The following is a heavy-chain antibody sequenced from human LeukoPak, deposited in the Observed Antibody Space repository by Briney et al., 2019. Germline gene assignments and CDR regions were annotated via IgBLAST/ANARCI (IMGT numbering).Heavy chain of an antibody. CDR3: ARARGALGYYFDY. CDR2: IKHDGSEK. V-gene: IGHV3-7*03. J-gene: IGHJ4*02. CDR1: GFTFSSYW. Sequence: PGGSLRLSCAASGFTFSSYWMSWVRQAPGKGLEWVANIKHDGSEKDYVDSLKGRFTISRDNAKNSLYLQMNSLRAEDTAVYYCARARGALGYYFDYWGQGTLVTVSS. D-gene: IGHD3-3*02.